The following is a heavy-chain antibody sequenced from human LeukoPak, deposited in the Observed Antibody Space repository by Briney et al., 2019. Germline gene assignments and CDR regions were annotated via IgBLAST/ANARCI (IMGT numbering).Heavy chain of an antibody. CDR3: ARHVGSSDVDF. CDR2: INPGDSDT. CDR1: GYSFTNYW. Sequence: ASLKISCKGSGYSFTNYWIAWVRQMPGKGLECMGIINPGDSDTRYRPSFQGQVTISADKSISTAYLQWSSLQASDTAMYYCARHVGSSDVDFWGQGTLVTVSS. J-gene: IGHJ4*02. D-gene: IGHD6-13*01. V-gene: IGHV5-51*01.